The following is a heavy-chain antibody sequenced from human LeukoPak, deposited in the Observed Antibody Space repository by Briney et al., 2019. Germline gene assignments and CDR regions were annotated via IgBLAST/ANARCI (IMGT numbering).Heavy chain of an antibody. D-gene: IGHD3-10*01. Sequence: PGGSLRLSCAASGFSFSTYAMSWVRQAPGKGLEWVSGISGSGGTTFYADSVKGRFTISRDNSNNTLYLQMNSLRAEDTAVYYCATDPSLLCLGNLFYFDSWGQGTLVTVSS. CDR1: GFSFSTYA. J-gene: IGHJ4*02. CDR2: ISGSGGTT. V-gene: IGHV3-23*01. CDR3: ATDPSLLCLGNLFYFDS.